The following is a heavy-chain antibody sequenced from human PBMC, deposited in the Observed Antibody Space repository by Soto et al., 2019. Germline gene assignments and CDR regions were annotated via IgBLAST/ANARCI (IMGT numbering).Heavy chain of an antibody. Sequence: QLQLHESGPGLVKPSETLSLSYTVSGGSISSFSYYWGWIRQPPGKGLEWIGSMFYSGTTYYNPSLEGRVTLPXAXPXXQRSLRLTSVTAADTAVYFPCVYSSHWLAEVELDVGGQGTTVTVSS. J-gene: IGHJ6*02. CDR3: CVYSSHWLAEVELDV. CDR2: MFYSGTT. V-gene: IGHV4-39*01. CDR1: GGSISSFSYY. D-gene: IGHD6-19*01.